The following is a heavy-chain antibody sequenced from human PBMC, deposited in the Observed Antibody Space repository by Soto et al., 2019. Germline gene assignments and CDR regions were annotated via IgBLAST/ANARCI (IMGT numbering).Heavy chain of an antibody. CDR1: GGSISSYY. CDR2: IYYSGNT. Sequence: SETLSLTCTVSGGSISSYYWSWIRQPPGKGLEWIGYIYYSGNTNYNPSLKSRVTISVDTSKNQFSLKLGSVTAADTAVYYCARRYGYSFDYWGQGTLVTVSS. V-gene: IGHV4-59*08. D-gene: IGHD1-1*01. J-gene: IGHJ4*02. CDR3: ARRYGYSFDY.